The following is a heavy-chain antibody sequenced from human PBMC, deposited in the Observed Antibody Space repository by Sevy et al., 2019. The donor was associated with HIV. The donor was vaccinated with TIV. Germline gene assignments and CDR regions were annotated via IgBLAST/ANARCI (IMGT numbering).Heavy chain of an antibody. CDR3: ARDNYCISGDGCYGYGLDV. D-gene: IGHD2-2*01. CDR1: GLAFSDYY. Sequence: GGSLRLSCSASGLAFSDYYITWIGQAPGKGWECISYISNSGNTVYYADSVKGRFTVSRDNAKKSLYLQLNSLRDEDTAVYYCARDNYCISGDGCYGYGLDVWGQGTTVTVSS. CDR2: ISNSGNTV. J-gene: IGHJ6*02. V-gene: IGHV3-11*01.